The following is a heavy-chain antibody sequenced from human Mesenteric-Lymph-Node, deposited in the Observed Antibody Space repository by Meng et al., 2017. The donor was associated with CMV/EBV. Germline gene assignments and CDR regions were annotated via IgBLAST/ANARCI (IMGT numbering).Heavy chain of an antibody. Sequence: QVQLQQCGAGLLKPSETLPLTCAVYGGSFSGYYWSWIRQPPGKGLEWIGEINHSGVPNYNPSLKSRVTISLDRSKNQFSLKLSSVTAEDTAVYYCARGSDIPVNNYWGQGTLVTVSS. CDR2: INHSGVP. D-gene: IGHD2-15*01. V-gene: IGHV4-34*01. CDR3: ARGSDIPVNNY. CDR1: GGSFSGYY. J-gene: IGHJ4*02.